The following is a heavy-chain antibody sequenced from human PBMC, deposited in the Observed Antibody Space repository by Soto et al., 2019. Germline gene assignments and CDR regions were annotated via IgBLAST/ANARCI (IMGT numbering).Heavy chain of an antibody. CDR3: ASAQRVDTAMVPIRYYFDY. V-gene: IGHV1-69*13. Sequence: SVKVSCKASGGTFSSYAISWVRQAPGQGLEWMGGIIPIFGTANYAQKFQGRVTITADESTSTAYMELSSLRSEDTAVYYCASAQRVDTAMVPIRYYFDYWGQGTLVTVSS. CDR2: IIPIFGTA. J-gene: IGHJ4*02. CDR1: GGTFSSYA. D-gene: IGHD5-18*01.